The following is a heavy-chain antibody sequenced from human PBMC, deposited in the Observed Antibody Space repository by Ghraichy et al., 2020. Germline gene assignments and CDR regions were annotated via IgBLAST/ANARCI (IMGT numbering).Heavy chain of an antibody. CDR1: GGSFSGYY. Sequence: SETLSLTCAVYGGSFSGYYWSWIRQPPGKGLEWIGEINHSGSTNYNPSLKSRVTISVDTSKNQFSLKLSSVTAADTAVYYCARGRRQYYYDSSGYYYGPLFDYWGQGTLVTVSS. CDR2: INHSGST. V-gene: IGHV4-34*01. J-gene: IGHJ4*02. D-gene: IGHD3-22*01. CDR3: ARGRRQYYYDSSGYYYGPLFDY.